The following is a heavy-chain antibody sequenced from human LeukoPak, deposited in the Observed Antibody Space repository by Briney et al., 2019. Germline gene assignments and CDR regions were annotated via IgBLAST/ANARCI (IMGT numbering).Heavy chain of an antibody. CDR2: ISYDGSNK. V-gene: IGHV3-30*03. Sequence: PGRSLRLSCAASGFTFSSYGMHWVRQAPGKGLEWVAVISYDGSNKYYADSVKGRFTISRDNAKNSLYLQMNSLRAEDTAVYYCARVFRKLRYFDWLLRTGWFDPWGQGTLVTVSS. J-gene: IGHJ5*02. D-gene: IGHD3-9*01. CDR3: ARVFRKLRYFDWLLRTGWFDP. CDR1: GFTFSSYG.